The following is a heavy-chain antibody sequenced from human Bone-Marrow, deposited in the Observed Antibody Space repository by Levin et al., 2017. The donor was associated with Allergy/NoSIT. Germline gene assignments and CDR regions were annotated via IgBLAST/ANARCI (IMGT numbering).Heavy chain of an antibody. D-gene: IGHD2/OR15-2a*01. CDR3: ARQPGLLPLSDY. CDR1: GGSISSSSYY. V-gene: IGHV4-39*01. Sequence: TTSETLSLTCTVSGGSISSSSYYWGWIRQPPGKGLEWIGSIYYSGSTYYNSSLKSRVTILVDMSKNQFSLKLSSVTAADTAVYYCARQPGLLPLSDYWGQGTLVTVSS. J-gene: IGHJ4*02. CDR2: IYYSGST.